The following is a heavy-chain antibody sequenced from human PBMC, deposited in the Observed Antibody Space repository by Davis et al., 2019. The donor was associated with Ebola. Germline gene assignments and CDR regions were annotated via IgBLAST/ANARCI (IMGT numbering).Heavy chain of an antibody. Sequence: ASVKVSCKASGYTFTGYYMHWVRQAPGQGLEWMGWINPNSGGTNYAQKFQGRVTMTRDTSISTAYMELSRLRSEDTAVYYCARDGTVVAAHYYFDYWGQGTLVTVSS. D-gene: IGHD2-15*01. CDR3: ARDGTVVAAHYYFDY. CDR2: INPNSGGT. J-gene: IGHJ4*02. CDR1: GYTFTGYY. V-gene: IGHV1-2*02.